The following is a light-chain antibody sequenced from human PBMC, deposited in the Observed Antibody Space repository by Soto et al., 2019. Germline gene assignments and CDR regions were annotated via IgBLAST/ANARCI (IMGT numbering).Light chain of an antibody. J-gene: IGLJ3*02. Sequence: QSVLTQPAAVSGSPGQSITISCTGTSSDVGYYNYVSWFQQHPGKAPKLLIYEVSNRPSGVSNRFSGSKSGNTASLTISGQQAEDEADYYCRSYTTSSTRVFGGGTKLTVL. V-gene: IGLV2-14*01. CDR1: SSDVGYYNY. CDR2: EVS. CDR3: RSYTTSSTRV.